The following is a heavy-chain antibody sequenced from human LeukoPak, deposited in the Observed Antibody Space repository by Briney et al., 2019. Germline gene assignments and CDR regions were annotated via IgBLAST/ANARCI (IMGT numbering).Heavy chain of an antibody. CDR3: ARTELGTYFDY. J-gene: IGHJ4*02. CDR1: GFTFSKYG. Sequence: GRSLRLSCAASGFTFSKYGMHWVRQAPGKGLEWVAVIWFDGSNRNHADAVKGRFTISRDNSKNTLYLQMNSLRAEDTAVYYCARTELGTYFDYWGQGTLVTVSS. V-gene: IGHV3-33*03. CDR2: IWFDGSNR. D-gene: IGHD7-27*01.